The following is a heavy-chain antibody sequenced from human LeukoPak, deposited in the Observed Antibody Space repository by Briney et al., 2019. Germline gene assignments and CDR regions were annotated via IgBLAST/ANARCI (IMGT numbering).Heavy chain of an antibody. CDR1: GFTFSSYG. CDR3: ARDRQRALWFPDY. V-gene: IGHV3-21*01. J-gene: IGHJ4*02. D-gene: IGHD3-10*01. Sequence: PGGSLRLSCAASGFTFSSYGMNWVRQAPGKGLEWVSSISSSSSYIYYADSVKGRFTISRDNAKNSLYLQMNSLRAEDTAVYYCARDRQRALWFPDYWGQGTLVTVSS. CDR2: ISSSSSYI.